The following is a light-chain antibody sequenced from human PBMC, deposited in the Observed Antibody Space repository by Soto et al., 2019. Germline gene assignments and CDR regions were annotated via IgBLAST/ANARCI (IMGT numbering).Light chain of an antibody. CDR1: QGISNL. V-gene: IGKV1-17*01. J-gene: IGKJ2*01. Sequence: DIQMTQSPSSLSASVGDRVTITCRASQGISNLLGWFQHKPGKAPKRLIYAASSLQGGVPSRFSGRGSGTELTLTITGLQPEDFADYYCLQHNTYPYTFGQGTKLEIK. CDR2: AAS. CDR3: LQHNTYPYT.